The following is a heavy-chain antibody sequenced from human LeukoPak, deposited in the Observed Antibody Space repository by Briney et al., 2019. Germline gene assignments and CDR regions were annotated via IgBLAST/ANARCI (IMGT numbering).Heavy chain of an antibody. Sequence: KTSETQSLTCTVSGGSISSCYWSWIRQPPGKGLEWIGYIYDSGSTNYNPSLKSRVTISVDTSKNQFSLKLSSVTAADTAVYYCACLTTADAFDIWGQGTMVTVSS. D-gene: IGHD3-22*01. CDR2: IYDSGST. CDR3: ACLTTADAFDI. V-gene: IGHV4-59*01. CDR1: GGSISSCY. J-gene: IGHJ3*02.